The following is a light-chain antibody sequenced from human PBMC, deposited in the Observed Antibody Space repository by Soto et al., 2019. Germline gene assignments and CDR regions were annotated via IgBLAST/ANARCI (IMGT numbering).Light chain of an antibody. J-gene: IGKJ1*01. CDR1: QSVRNW. Sequence: DIQITQSPSTLFASVGDRVTITFRASQSVRNWLAWYQQKPGRAPQLLIYDSSTLEPGVPSRLRGSGSGTEFTLTINGLQPDDFATYYCQQYDGYSPQTFGQGTKVDIK. CDR2: DSS. V-gene: IGKV1-5*01. CDR3: QQYDGYSPQT.